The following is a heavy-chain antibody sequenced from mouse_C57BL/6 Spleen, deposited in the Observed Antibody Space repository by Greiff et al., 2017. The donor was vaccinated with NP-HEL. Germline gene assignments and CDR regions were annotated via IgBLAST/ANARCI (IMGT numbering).Heavy chain of an antibody. CDR3: ARPYGNYGRSYWYFDV. D-gene: IGHD2-1*01. CDR1: GYTFTSYW. CDR2: INPSNGGT. V-gene: IGHV1-53*01. Sequence: QVQLQQPGTELVKPGASVKLSCKASGYTFTSYWMHWVKQRPGQGLEWIGNINPSNGGTNYNEKFKSKATLTVDKSSSTAYMQLSSLTSEDSAVYYFARPYGNYGRSYWYFDVWGTGTTVTVSS. J-gene: IGHJ1*03.